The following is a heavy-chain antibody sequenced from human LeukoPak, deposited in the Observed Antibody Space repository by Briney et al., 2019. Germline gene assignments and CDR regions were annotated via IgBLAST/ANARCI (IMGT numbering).Heavy chain of an antibody. V-gene: IGHV4-34*01. CDR2: INHSGST. Sequence: SETLSLTCAVYGGSFSGYYWSWIRQPPGKGLEWIGEINHSGSTNYNPSLKSRVTISVDTSKNQFSLKLSSVTAAGTAVYYCARGARYSGSYYVYWGQGTLVTVSS. J-gene: IGHJ4*02. D-gene: IGHD1-26*01. CDR3: ARGARYSGSYYVY. CDR1: GGSFSGYY.